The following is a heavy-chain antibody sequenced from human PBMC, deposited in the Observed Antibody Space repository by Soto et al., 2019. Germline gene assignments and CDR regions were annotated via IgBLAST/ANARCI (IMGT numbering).Heavy chain of an antibody. CDR1: GFTFSSYT. Sequence: GGSLRLSCAASGFTFSSYTMNWVRQAPGRGLEWVSSITSSSTYIYYADSVKGRFTISRDNAKNSLYLQVDSLRAEDTAMYYCARVKDGYCSRPNCYSIDYWGQGTLVTVSS. CDR3: ARVKDGYCSRPNCYSIDY. J-gene: IGHJ4*02. V-gene: IGHV3-21*01. D-gene: IGHD2-2*02. CDR2: ITSSSTYI.